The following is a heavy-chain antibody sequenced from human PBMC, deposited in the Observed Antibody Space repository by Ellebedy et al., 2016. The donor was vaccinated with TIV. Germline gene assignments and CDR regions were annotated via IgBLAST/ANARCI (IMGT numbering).Heavy chain of an antibody. CDR3: ARDWTVTTYDAFDI. V-gene: IGHV1-2*02. D-gene: IGHD4-17*01. J-gene: IGHJ3*02. Sequence: ASVKVSXKASGYTFTGYYMHWVRQAPGQGLEWMGWINPNSGGTNYAQKFQGRVTMTRDTSISTVYMELSSLRSEDTAVYYCARDWTVTTYDAFDIWGQGTMVTVSS. CDR1: GYTFTGYY. CDR2: INPNSGGT.